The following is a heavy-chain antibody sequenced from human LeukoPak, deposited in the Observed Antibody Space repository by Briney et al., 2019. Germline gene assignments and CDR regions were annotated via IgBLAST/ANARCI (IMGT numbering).Heavy chain of an antibody. Sequence: GGSLRLSCAASGFTFSDYYMSWIRQAPGRGLEWVSYISSSGSTIYYADSVKGRFTISRDNAKNSLYLQLNSLRAEDTAVYYCAKKDRGVGLFDYWGQGTLVTVSS. CDR2: ISSSGSTI. V-gene: IGHV3-11*04. J-gene: IGHJ4*02. D-gene: IGHD2-15*01. CDR1: GFTFSDYY. CDR3: AKKDRGVGLFDY.